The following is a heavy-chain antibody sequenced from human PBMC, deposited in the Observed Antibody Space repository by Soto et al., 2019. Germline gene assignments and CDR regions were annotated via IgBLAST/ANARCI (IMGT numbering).Heavy chain of an antibody. CDR3: VIVVAIPGYPDN. D-gene: IGHD5-12*01. J-gene: IGHJ4*02. CDR1: GGTFSSYA. V-gene: IGHV1-69*12. Sequence: QVQLVQSGAEVRQPASSVKVSCKTSGGTFSSYAISWVRQAPGQGLEWMGGIVPIVDTSTYAQKFQGRVTITADGSTSTVYMELSSLRSDDTAVYYCVIVVAIPGYPDNWGQGTLVTVSS. CDR2: IVPIVDTS.